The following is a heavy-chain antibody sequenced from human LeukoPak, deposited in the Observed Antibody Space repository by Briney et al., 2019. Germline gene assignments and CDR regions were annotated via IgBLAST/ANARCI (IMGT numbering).Heavy chain of an antibody. V-gene: IGHV4-34*01. J-gene: IGHJ6*02. Sequence: PSETLSLTCAVYGGSLSGYYWSCIRQPPGKGLEWIGEINHSGSTNYNPSLKSRVTISVDTSKNQFSLRLSSVTAADTAVYYCASRSTMDVWGLGTPVTVSS. CDR2: INHSGST. CDR3: ASRSTMDV. CDR1: GGSLSGYY.